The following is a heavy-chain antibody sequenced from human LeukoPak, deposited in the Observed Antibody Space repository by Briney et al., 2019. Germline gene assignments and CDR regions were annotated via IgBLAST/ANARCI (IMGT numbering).Heavy chain of an antibody. V-gene: IGHV4-61*02. CDR1: GGSVSSGGYY. Sequence: PSETLSLTCTVSGGSVSSGGYYWTWIRQPAGKGLEWIGRIYTSGGTNYNPSLKTRVTMSVDTSKNQVSLKLSSVTAADTAMYYCARAAEYSSGCYLFDYWGQGILVTVSA. CDR3: ARAAEYSSGCYLFDY. J-gene: IGHJ4*02. D-gene: IGHD6-19*01. CDR2: IYTSGGT.